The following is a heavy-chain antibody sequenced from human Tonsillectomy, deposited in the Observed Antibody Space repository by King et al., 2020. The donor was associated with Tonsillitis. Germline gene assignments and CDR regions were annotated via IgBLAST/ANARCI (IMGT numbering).Heavy chain of an antibody. D-gene: IGHD6-13*01. Sequence: QLVQSGAEVKKPGSSVKVSCKASGGTFSSYAISWVRQAPGQGLEWMGRIIPILGIANYAQKFQGRVTITADKSTSTAYMEQSSLRSEDTAVYYCATERSIAAAVGSYYFDYWGQGPLVTVSS. V-gene: IGHV1-69*09. CDR1: GGTFSSYA. J-gene: IGHJ4*02. CDR3: ATERSIAAAVGSYYFDY. CDR2: IIPILGIA.